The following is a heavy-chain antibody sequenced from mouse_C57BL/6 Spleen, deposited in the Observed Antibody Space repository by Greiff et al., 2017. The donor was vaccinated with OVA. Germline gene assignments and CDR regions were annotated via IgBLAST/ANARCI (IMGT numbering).Heavy chain of an antibody. CDR3: ARRGSNYENDAMDY. CDR1: GFTFSSYA. Sequence: EVKVVESGGGLVKPGGSLKLSCAASGFTFSSYAMSWVRQTPEKRLEWVATISDGGSYTYYPDNVKGRFTISRDNAKNNLYLQMSHLKSEDTAMYYCARRGSNYENDAMDYWGQGTSVTVSS. V-gene: IGHV5-4*03. J-gene: IGHJ4*01. D-gene: IGHD2-5*01. CDR2: ISDGGSYT.